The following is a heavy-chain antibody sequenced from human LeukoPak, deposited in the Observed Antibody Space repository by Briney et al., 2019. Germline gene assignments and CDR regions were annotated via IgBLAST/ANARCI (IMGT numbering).Heavy chain of an antibody. CDR1: GFTFSSYW. V-gene: IGHV3-74*01. Sequence: GESLKISCAASGFTFSSYWMHWVRQAPGKGLVWVSRINSDGSSTSYADSVKGRFTISRDNAKNTLYLQMNSLRAEDTAVYYCAREYGSGSYSDYWGQGTLVTVSS. CDR3: AREYGSGSYSDY. D-gene: IGHD3-10*01. J-gene: IGHJ4*02. CDR2: INSDGSST.